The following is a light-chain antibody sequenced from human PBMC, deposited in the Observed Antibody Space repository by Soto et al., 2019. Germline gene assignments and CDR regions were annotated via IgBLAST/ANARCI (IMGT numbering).Light chain of an antibody. CDR1: SGHSNYA. V-gene: IGLV4-69*01. CDR3: QTWGSGIVV. CDR2: LNSDGSH. Sequence: QSVLTQSPSASASLGASVKLTCTLSSGHSNYAIAWHQQQSEKGPRYLMKLNSDGSHSKGDGIPDRSSGSSSGAERYLTISSLQSEDEDDYYCQTWGSGIVVFGGGTKLTVL. J-gene: IGLJ2*01.